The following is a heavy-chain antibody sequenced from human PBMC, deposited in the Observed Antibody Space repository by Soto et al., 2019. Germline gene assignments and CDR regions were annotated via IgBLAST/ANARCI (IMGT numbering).Heavy chain of an antibody. Sequence: SETLSLTCTVSGGSISSYFWSWIRQPPGKGLEWIGYIYYNGNTNCNPSLKSRLIISVDTSKNQISLKLSSVTAADTAVYYCARDKITGLFDYWGQGTLVTVSS. V-gene: IGHV4-59*01. D-gene: IGHD2-8*02. J-gene: IGHJ4*02. CDR1: GGSISSYF. CDR3: ARDKITGLFDY. CDR2: IYYNGNT.